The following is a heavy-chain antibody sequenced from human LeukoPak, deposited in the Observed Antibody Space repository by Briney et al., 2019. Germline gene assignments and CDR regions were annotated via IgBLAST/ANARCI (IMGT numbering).Heavy chain of an antibody. CDR1: GFTLSSWE. J-gene: IGHJ4*02. CDR2: ISNSGSSK. CDR3: ARARVPGEFNY. Sequence: PVGSLRLYFAASGFTLSSWELQWVRQAPGPGPGWLSYISNSGSSKYYPDPVRGRFTISRDNAKHSLYLPINGLRAGHTPVYYFARARVPGEFNYWGQGTLVTVSS. V-gene: IGHV3-48*03. D-gene: IGHD3-10*01.